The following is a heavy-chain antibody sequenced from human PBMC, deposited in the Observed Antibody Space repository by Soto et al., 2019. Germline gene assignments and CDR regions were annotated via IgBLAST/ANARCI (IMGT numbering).Heavy chain of an antibody. V-gene: IGHV3-30*18. CDR2: ISYDGSDK. CDR3: AKESYYDSSDYNAFDI. CDR1: GFTFSTYG. D-gene: IGHD3-22*01. Sequence: SLRLSCAASGFTFSTYGMHWVRQASGKGLEWVAVISYDGSDKYYADSVKGRFTISRDSSKNMLYLQMNSLRAEDTAIYYCAKESYYDSSDYNAFDIWGQGTMVTVSS. J-gene: IGHJ3*02.